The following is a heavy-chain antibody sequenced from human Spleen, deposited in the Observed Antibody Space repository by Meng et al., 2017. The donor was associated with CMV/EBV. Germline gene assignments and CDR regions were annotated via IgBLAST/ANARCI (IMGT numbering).Heavy chain of an antibody. V-gene: IGHV4-34*01. CDR3: ASRQISSGGSA. J-gene: IGHJ5*02. CDR1: GGSFSAYN. Sequence: VQQQQWGAGLLKPSETLSLICFVYGGSFSAYNWRWIRQPPGKGLEWIGEINHSGSTNYNPSLKSRVTVSVDTSKNQFSLKLSSVTAADTAVYYCASRQISSGGSAWGQGTLVTVSS. D-gene: IGHD2-15*01. CDR2: INHSGST.